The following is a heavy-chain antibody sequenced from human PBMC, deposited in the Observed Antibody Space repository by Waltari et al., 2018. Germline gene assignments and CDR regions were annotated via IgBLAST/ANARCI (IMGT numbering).Heavy chain of an antibody. D-gene: IGHD1-26*01. CDR3: AKSTGSYYEVFDY. V-gene: IGHV3-23*04. CDR1: GFTFSNYG. Sequence: EVRLVESGGGLVQTGGSLTLSCAASGFTFSNYGMSWVRQAPGKGLECVSTISGSGGTTFYADSVKGRFTMSKDNSKNTLFLQMNSLRFDDTAEYYCAKSTGSYYEVFDYWGRGTLVTVSS. CDR2: ISGSGGTT. J-gene: IGHJ4*02.